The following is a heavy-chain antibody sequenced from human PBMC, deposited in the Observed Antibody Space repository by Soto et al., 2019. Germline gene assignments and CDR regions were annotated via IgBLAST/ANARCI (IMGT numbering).Heavy chain of an antibody. CDR2: IYYSGST. J-gene: IGHJ4*02. CDR3: ARRWGTTFDY. Sequence: PSETLSLTCTVSGGSISSSSHYWGWIRQPPGKGLEWIGSIYYSGSTYYNPSLKSRVTISVDTSKNQFSLKLSSVTAADTAVYYCARRWGTTFDYWGQGTLVTVSS. V-gene: IGHV4-39*01. CDR1: GGSISSSSHY. D-gene: IGHD3-16*01.